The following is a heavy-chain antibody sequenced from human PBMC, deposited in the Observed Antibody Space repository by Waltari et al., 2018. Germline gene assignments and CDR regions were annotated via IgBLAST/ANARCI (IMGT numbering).Heavy chain of an antibody. CDR2: INLNSGSL. J-gene: IGHJ3*02. CDR1: GFTFDDYA. D-gene: IGHD3-22*01. CDR3: AKKNDEVFDRNGLVYDAFDM. Sequence: EVQLVESGGGLVQPGRSLRLSCVASGFTFDDYAMHWVRQAPVKGRYGVSGINLNSGSLGDGYSVKVRFTIARDNARNSLYLQMNGLTSEDTALYYCAKKNDEVFDRNGLVYDAFDMWGQGTMVTVSS. V-gene: IGHV3-9*01.